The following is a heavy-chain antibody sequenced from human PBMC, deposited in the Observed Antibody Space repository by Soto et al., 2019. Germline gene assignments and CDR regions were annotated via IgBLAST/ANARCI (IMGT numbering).Heavy chain of an antibody. D-gene: IGHD4-17*01. V-gene: IGHV3-33*01. Sequence: QVQLVESGGGVVQPGRSLRLSCAASGFKFTTSGMHWVRQAPGKGLECVAMIWDDGSKKQYSDSVKGRFIISRDNSNNTLYLQMSSLRAEDTAIYYCARGREGVYGDYFRSYFDYWGQGARVTVSS. CDR1: GFKFTTSG. CDR2: IWDDGSKK. CDR3: ARGREGVYGDYFRSYFDY. J-gene: IGHJ4*02.